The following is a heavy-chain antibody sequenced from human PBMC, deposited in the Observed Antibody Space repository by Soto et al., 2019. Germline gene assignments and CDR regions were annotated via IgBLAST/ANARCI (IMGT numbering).Heavy chain of an antibody. CDR2: LGGSGDDT. CDR1: GFTFSSYA. V-gene: IGHV3-23*01. J-gene: IGHJ3*02. Sequence: PGGSLRLSCSASGFTFSSYAMSWVRQAPGKGLEWVSTLGGSGDDTNYADSVKGRFTISRDNPKNTLYLQMNSLRAEDTAVYYCAKAASGSYSDAFDIWGQRTMVTVSS. CDR3: AKAASGSYSDAFDI. D-gene: IGHD1-26*01.